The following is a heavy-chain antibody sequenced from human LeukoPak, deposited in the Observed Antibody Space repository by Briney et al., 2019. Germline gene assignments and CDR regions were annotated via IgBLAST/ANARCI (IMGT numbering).Heavy chain of an antibody. CDR1: GFTFSSYT. Sequence: PGGSLRLSCAASGFTFSSYTMNWVRQAPGKGLEWVSSISSSSYIYYADSVKGRFTISRDNAKNSLYLQMNSLRAEDTAVYYCARDREGYCIWGSYRPDWFDPWGQGTLVTVSS. V-gene: IGHV3-21*01. CDR3: ARDREGYCIWGSYRPDWFDP. D-gene: IGHD3-16*02. J-gene: IGHJ5*02. CDR2: ISSSSYI.